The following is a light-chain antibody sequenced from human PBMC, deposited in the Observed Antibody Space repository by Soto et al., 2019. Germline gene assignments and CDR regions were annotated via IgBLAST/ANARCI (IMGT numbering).Light chain of an antibody. J-gene: IGLJ1*01. CDR3: SLYTTDSTYV. V-gene: IGLV2-14*01. CDR1: SSDIGVYNY. CDR2: EVN. Sequence: QSALTQPASVSGSPGQSITFSCTGTSSDIGVYNYVSWYQQHPGKAPKLMIYEVNNRPSGVSNRFSGSKSGNTASLTISGLQAEDEADYYCSLYTTDSTYVFGTGTKVTVL.